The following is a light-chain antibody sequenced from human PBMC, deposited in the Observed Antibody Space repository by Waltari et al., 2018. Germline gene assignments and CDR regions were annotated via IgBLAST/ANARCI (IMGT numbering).Light chain of an antibody. J-gene: IGKJ4*01. V-gene: IGKV3-20*01. Sequence: EIVLTQSPGTLSLSPGERATLSCRASQTVRTTYLAWYQQGPGQAPTLLIYGASSRATGVPDRFSGSGSGTDFSLTISSLEPEDFAVYYCQQYDISPLTFGGGTKVEIK. CDR1: QTVRTTY. CDR2: GAS. CDR3: QQYDISPLT.